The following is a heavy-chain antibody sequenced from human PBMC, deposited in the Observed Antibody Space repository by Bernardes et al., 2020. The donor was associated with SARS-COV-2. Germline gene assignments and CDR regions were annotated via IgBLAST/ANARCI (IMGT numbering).Heavy chain of an antibody. J-gene: IGHJ1*01. D-gene: IGHD3-10*01. CDR3: ATGRFGEAPFHH. CDR2: INYSGKT. CDR1: GESFSAYY. V-gene: IGHV4-34*01. Sequence: SETLSLTCGFYGESFSAYYWSWIRQPPGKGLQWIGEINYSGKTKYNPSLKSRVTISVDTSKKQFSVDLRSVTAADTAIYFCATGRFGEAPFHHWGQGTPVNVSS.